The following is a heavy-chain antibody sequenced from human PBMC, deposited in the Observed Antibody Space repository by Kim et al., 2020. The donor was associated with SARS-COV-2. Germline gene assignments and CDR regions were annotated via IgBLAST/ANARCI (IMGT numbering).Heavy chain of an antibody. CDR3: TRPSYSGSRDI. J-gene: IGHJ3*02. V-gene: IGHV3-73*01. Sequence: GGSLRLSCAASGFTFSGSAMHWVRQASGKGLEWVGRIRSKANSYATAYAASVKGRFTISRDDSKNTAYLQMNSLKTEDTAVYYCTRPSYSGSRDIWGQGTMVTVSS. CDR2: IRSKANSYAT. CDR1: GFTFSGSA. D-gene: IGHD1-26*01.